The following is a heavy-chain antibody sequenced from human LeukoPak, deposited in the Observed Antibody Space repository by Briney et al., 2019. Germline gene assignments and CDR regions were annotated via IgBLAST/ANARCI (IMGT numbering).Heavy chain of an antibody. Sequence: GGSLRLSCAASGFTFSSYGMHWVRQAPGKGLEWVAFIRYDGSNKYYADSVKGRFTISRDNSKNTVYLQMNSLTAEDTAVHYCASHYCSVGSCYFDYWGQGTLVTVSS. CDR3: ASHYCSVGSCYFDY. V-gene: IGHV3-30*02. D-gene: IGHD2-15*01. CDR2: IRYDGSNK. J-gene: IGHJ4*02. CDR1: GFTFSSYG.